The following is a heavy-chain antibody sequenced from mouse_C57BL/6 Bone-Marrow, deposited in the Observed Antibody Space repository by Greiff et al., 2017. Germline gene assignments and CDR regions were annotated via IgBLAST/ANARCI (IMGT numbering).Heavy chain of an antibody. CDR2: IWSGGST. CDR3: ARDGYYLVWYFDV. CDR1: GFSLTSYG. Sequence: VKLVESGPGLVQPSQSLSITCTVSGFSLTSYGVHWVRQSPGKGLEWLGVIWSGGSTDYNAAFISRLSISKDNSKSQVFFKMNSLQADDTAIYYCARDGYYLVWYFDVWGTGTTVTVSS. V-gene: IGHV2-2*01. J-gene: IGHJ1*03. D-gene: IGHD2-3*01.